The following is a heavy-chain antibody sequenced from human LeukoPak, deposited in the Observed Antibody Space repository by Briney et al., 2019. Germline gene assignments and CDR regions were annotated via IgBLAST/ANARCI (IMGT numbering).Heavy chain of an antibody. Sequence: SETLSLTCTVSGGSISSSSYYWGWIRQPPGTGLEWIGSIYYSGSTYYNPSLKSRVTISVDTSKNQFSLKLSSVTAADTAVYYCARGRTFFGVVSPGWFDPWGQGTLVTVSS. CDR3: ARGRTFFGVVSPGWFDP. CDR1: GGSISSSSYY. J-gene: IGHJ5*02. D-gene: IGHD3-3*01. CDR2: IYYSGST. V-gene: IGHV4-39*07.